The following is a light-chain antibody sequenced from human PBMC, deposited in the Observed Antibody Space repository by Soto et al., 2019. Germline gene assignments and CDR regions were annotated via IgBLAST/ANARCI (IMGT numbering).Light chain of an antibody. J-gene: IGLJ3*02. CDR3: QTWGTGIQV. CDR1: SGHSSYA. CDR2: LNSDGSH. V-gene: IGLV4-69*01. Sequence: QSVLTQSPSASASLGASVKLTCTLSSGHSSYAIAWHQQQPEKGPRYLMKLNSDGSHSKGDGIPDRFSGSSSGAERYLTLSSLQSEDEADYYCQTWGTGIQVFGGGSKVTVL.